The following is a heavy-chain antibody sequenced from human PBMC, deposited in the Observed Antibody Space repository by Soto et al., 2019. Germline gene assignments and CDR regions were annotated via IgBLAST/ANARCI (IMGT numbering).Heavy chain of an antibody. CDR3: ARDRDFWSGYLSPFDY. V-gene: IGHV3-33*01. CDR2: IWYDGSNK. Sequence: GGSLRLSCAASGFTFSSYGMHWVRQAPGKGLEWVAVIWYDGSNKYYADSVKGRFTISRDNSKNTLYLQMNSLRAEDTAVYYCARDRDFWSGYLSPFDYWGQGTLVTVSS. D-gene: IGHD3-3*01. J-gene: IGHJ4*02. CDR1: GFTFSSYG.